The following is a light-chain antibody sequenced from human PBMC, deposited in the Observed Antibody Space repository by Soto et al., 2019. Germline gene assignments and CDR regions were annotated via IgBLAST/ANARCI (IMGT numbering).Light chain of an antibody. Sequence: DIQMTQSPSSVSASVGDIVTITCRASQGISSWLAWYQQKPAKAPKLLIYAAFSLQSGVPSRFCGSGSGTEFTLPISNLQPEDFATYYCQQANSFPFTFGQGTRLEIK. J-gene: IGKJ5*01. V-gene: IGKV1-12*01. CDR2: AAF. CDR3: QQANSFPFT. CDR1: QGISSW.